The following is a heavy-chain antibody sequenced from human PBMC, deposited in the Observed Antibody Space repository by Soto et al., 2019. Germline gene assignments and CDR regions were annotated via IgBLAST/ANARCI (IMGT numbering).Heavy chain of an antibody. V-gene: IGHV1-69*08. Sequence: QVQLVQSGTEVKKPGSSVTVSCKASGGPYSKYSISWVRQAPGQGLEWVGRIIPIFDTTNYAQKFQGRATITADKSTSPVYMDLSSLRSGDTAVYYCARSLLGDDCDSDGLDNWGQGTLVTVSS. J-gene: IGHJ4*02. CDR1: GGPYSKYS. CDR3: ARSLLGDDCDSDGLDN. CDR2: IIPIFDTT. D-gene: IGHD3-22*01.